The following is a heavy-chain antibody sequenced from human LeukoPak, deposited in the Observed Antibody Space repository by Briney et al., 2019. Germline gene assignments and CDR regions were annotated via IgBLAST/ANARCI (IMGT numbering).Heavy chain of an antibody. CDR2: INSDGSST. D-gene: IGHD6-19*01. V-gene: IGHV3-74*01. CDR1: GFTFSSYW. CDR3: ARARYSSGWYDY. J-gene: IGHJ4*02. Sequence: GGPLRLSCAASGFTFSSYWMHWVRQAPGKGLVWVSRINSDGSSTSYADSVKGRFTISRDNAKNTLYLQMNSLRAEDTAVYYCARARYSSGWYDYWGQGTLVTVSS.